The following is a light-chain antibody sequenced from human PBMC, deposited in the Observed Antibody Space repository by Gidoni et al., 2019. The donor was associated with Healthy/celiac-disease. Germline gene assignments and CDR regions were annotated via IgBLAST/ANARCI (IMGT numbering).Light chain of an antibody. CDR3: AAWDDSLNGPV. V-gene: IGLV1-44*01. Sequence: QSVLTQPPPASGTPGQRVTNSCTGSSSTIGSNTVNWYQQLPGTAPKLLLYSNNQRPSGVPDRFSGSKSGTSASLAISGLQSEDEADYYCAAWDDSLNGPVFGGGTKLTV. J-gene: IGLJ3*02. CDR2: SNN. CDR1: SSTIGSNT.